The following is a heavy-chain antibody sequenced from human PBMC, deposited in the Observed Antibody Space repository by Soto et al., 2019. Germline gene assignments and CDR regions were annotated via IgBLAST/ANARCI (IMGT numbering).Heavy chain of an antibody. Sequence: GGSLSLSCAASGFTFSSYGMHWVRQAPGKGLEWVALISYDGSDKYYADSVKGRFTISRGNSKNTLYLQMNSLRVEDTAVYYCGAGQYFSDYWGQGTLVTVSS. CDR2: ISYDGSDK. J-gene: IGHJ4*02. D-gene: IGHD6-13*01. CDR3: GAGQYFSDY. CDR1: GFTFSSYG. V-gene: IGHV3-30*03.